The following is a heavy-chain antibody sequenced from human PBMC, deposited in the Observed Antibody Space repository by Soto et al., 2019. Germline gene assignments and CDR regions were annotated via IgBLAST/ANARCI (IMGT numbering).Heavy chain of an antibody. V-gene: IGHV4-59*01. Sequence: SPTCPVSGGALSSYYPSWVPQPPGKGLEWIGYIYYSGSTNYNPSLKSRVTISVDTSKNQFSLKLSSVTAADTAVYYCARSVASSSWSYYFDYWGQGTLVTSPQ. J-gene: IGHJ4*02. D-gene: IGHD6-13*01. CDR1: GGALSSYY. CDR3: ARSVASSSWSYYFDY. CDR2: IYYSGST.